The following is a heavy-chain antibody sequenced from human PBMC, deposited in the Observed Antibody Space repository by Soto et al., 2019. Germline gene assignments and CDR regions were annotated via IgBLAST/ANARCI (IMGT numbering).Heavy chain of an antibody. Sequence: EVQLVQSGAEVKKAGESLRISCEASGYSFTNYWINWVRQMPGKGLEWMGRIDPSDSYTNYSPSFQGHVTISADKSLTTDFLPWSSLQASDTAIYYCARQASGRDLHTLDSWAQGTLVTVSS. J-gene: IGHJ4*02. V-gene: IGHV5-10-1*03. D-gene: IGHD3-10*01. CDR1: GYSFTNYW. CDR2: IDPSDSYT. CDR3: ARQASGRDLHTLDS.